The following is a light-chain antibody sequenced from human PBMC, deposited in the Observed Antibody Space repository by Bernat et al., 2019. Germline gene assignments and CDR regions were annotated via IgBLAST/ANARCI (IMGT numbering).Light chain of an antibody. J-gene: IGKJ3*01. CDR3: KKSNRASFT. CDR1: QDISDR. V-gene: IGKV1-27*01. CDR2: AAS. Sequence: DIQMTQSPSSLSASVGDRVTIACRASQDISDRLAWYQQKPGRVPKLLIYAASILKSGVPSRFSGSGSGTDFTLTISSLQPEDVATYYCKKSNRASFTFGPGTKVDI.